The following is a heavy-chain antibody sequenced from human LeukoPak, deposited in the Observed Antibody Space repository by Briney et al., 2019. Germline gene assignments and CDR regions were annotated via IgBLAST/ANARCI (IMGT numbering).Heavy chain of an antibody. D-gene: IGHD2-15*01. J-gene: IGHJ5*02. CDR3: ARSQGYCSGGSCLQGDWFDP. Sequence: GESLKISCKGPGYSFTNYWIGWVRQMPGKGLEWMGLIYPGDSDTRYSPSFQGQVTISADKSISTTYLQWSSLKASDTAMYYCARSQGYCSGGSCLQGDWFDPWGRGTLVTVSS. CDR1: GYSFTNYW. V-gene: IGHV5-51*01. CDR2: IYPGDSDT.